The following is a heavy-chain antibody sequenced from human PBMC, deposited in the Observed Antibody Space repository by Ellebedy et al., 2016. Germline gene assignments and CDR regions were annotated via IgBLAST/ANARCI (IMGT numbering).Heavy chain of an antibody. Sequence: GESLKISCAASGFTFSSYGMHWVRQAPGKGLQWVAVISYDGSHKYYADSVKGRFTISRDNSKNTLYLQMNSLRAEDTAVYYCARGELLWFGDSAGGMDVWGQGTTVTVSS. CDR2: ISYDGSHK. V-gene: IGHV3-30*03. D-gene: IGHD3-10*01. CDR1: GFTFSSYG. CDR3: ARGELLWFGDSAGGMDV. J-gene: IGHJ6*02.